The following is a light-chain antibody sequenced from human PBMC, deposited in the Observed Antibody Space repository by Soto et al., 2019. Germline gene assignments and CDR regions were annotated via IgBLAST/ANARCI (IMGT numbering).Light chain of an antibody. J-gene: IGKJ1*01. CDR3: QQYDSYPWT. CDR2: AAS. CDR1: HDMSTY. V-gene: IGKV1D-16*01. Sequence: DIQMTQSPSSVSASVGDRVTITCRASHDMSTYLAWYQQKPGKAPRLLIFAASSLQSGVPSRFSGSGSGTEFTLTITTLHPDDFATYYCQQYDSYPWTFGQGTKVDI.